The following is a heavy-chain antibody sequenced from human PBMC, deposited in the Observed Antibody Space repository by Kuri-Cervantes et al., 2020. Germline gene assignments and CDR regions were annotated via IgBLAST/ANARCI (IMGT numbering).Heavy chain of an antibody. J-gene: IGHJ4*02. CDR2: ISGSGGTT. CDR1: KFTFNNYA. V-gene: IGHV3-23*01. Sequence: GGSLRLSCAASKFTFNNYAMSWVRQAPGKGLEWVSGISGSGGTTFYADSVKGRFTISRDNSKNTLYLQMNSLRAEDTAVYYCARDLRGYSYGAETFDYWGQGTLVTVSS. D-gene: IGHD5-18*01. CDR3: ARDLRGYSYGAETFDY.